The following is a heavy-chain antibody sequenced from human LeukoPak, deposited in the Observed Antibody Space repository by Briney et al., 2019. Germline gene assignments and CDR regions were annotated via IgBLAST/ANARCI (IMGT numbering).Heavy chain of an antibody. V-gene: IGHV3-21*01. CDR1: GFTFSSYS. D-gene: IGHD3-22*01. J-gene: IGHJ4*02. CDR3: ARDRGRYDSSGYYYEGYFDY. CDR2: ISSSSSYI. Sequence: PGGSLRLSCAASGFTFSSYSMNWVRQAPGKGLEWVSCISSSSSYIYYADSVKGRFTISRDNAKNSLYLQVNSLRAEDTAVYYCARDRGRYDSSGYYYEGYFDYWGQGTLVTVSS.